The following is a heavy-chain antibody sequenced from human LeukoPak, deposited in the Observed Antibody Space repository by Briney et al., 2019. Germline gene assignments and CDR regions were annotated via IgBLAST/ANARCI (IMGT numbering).Heavy chain of an antibody. J-gene: IGHJ4*02. D-gene: IGHD3-22*01. CDR1: GFTFSSYA. CDR2: ISYDGSNR. CDR3: ARDLTMIQVLVPTPSTEIDY. Sequence: GRSLRLSCAASGFTFSSYAMHWVRQAPGKGLEWVAVISYDGSNRYYADSVKGRFTISRDNSKNTLYLQMNSLRAEDTAVYYSARDLTMIQVLVPTPSTEIDYWGPGTLVTVSS. V-gene: IGHV3-30-3*01.